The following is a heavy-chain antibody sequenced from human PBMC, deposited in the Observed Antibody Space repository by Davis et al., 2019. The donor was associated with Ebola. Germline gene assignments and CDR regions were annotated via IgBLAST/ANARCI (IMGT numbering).Heavy chain of an antibody. D-gene: IGHD1-26*01. V-gene: IGHV3-23*01. J-gene: IGHJ4*02. CDR3: AKGQVGASLDY. CDR2: LGTSADT. Sequence: GESLKISCAASGFIFSSYVMSWVRQAPGKGLEWVSTLGTSADTYYADSVKGRFTISRDNSKNTLYLQMNSLRAEDTAVYYCAKGQVGASLDYWGQGTLVAVSS. CDR1: GFIFSSYV.